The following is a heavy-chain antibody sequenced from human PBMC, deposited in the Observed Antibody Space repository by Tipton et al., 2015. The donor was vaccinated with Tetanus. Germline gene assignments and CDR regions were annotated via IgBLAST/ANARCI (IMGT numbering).Heavy chain of an antibody. J-gene: IGHJ5*02. CDR3: ARHLYGYWFDP. CDR2: IYYSGDA. Sequence: TLSLTCNVSGDSISSGGYFWSWIRQHPVKGLEWIGYIYYSGDAFYNPSLKSRISIDVDTSQNLFSLKLTSVTAADTAVYYCARHLYGYWFDPWGQGALVTVSS. D-gene: IGHD2/OR15-2a*01. CDR1: GDSISSGGYF. V-gene: IGHV4-31*03.